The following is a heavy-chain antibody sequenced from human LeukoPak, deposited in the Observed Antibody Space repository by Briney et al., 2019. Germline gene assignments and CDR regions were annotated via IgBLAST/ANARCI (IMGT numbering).Heavy chain of an antibody. CDR1: GYTLTDLS. V-gene: IGHV1-24*01. J-gene: IGHJ4*02. CDR3: ATHRTTVITGIVY. CDR2: LDPADGET. D-gene: IGHD2-8*02. Sequence: GASVKVSCKVSGYTLTDLSTHWVRQAPGKGLEWMGGLDPADGETIYAQKFQGRVTMTEDTSTDTAYMELNSLRSEDTAVYYCATHRTTVITGIVYWGQGTLVSVSS.